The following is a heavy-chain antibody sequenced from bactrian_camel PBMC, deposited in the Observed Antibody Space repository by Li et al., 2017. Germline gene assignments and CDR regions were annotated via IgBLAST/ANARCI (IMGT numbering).Heavy chain of an antibody. V-gene: IGHV3S53*01. CDR3: AAECSYCSTDYCLRPDYVRY. CDR2: MTNAGST. Sequence: HVQLVESGGGSVQAGGSLRLSCAVSGISNRCMGWFRQPPGKEREGVARMTNAGSTSYLDYVKGRFTVSKDNAEDILYPQMNDLKPEDTAMYYCAAECSYCSTDYCLRPDYVRYWGQGTQVTVS. D-gene: IGHD3*01. J-gene: IGHJ4*01. CDR1: GISNRC.